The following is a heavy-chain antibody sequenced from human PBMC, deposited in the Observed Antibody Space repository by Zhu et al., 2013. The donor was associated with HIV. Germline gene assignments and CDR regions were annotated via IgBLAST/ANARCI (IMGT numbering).Heavy chain of an antibody. Sequence: QVQLVQSGAEVKKPGASVKVSCKASGYTFTGYYMHWVRQAPGQGLEWMGWINPNSGGTNYAQKFQGRVTMTRDTSISTAYMELSRLRSDDTAVYYCARDLNLYLGVSPRGYYYYGMDVWGQGTTVTVSS. V-gene: IGHV1-2*02. CDR2: INPNSGGT. D-gene: IGHD3-16*01. CDR1: GYTFTGYY. CDR3: ARDLNLYLGVSPRGYYYYGMDV. J-gene: IGHJ6*02.